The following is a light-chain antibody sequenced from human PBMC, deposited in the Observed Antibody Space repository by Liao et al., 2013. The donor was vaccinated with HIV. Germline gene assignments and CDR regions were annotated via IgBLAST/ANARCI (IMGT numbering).Light chain of an antibody. V-gene: IGLV3-1*01. J-gene: IGLJ3*02. Sequence: SYELTQPPSVSVSPGQTASITCSGDKLGDKYASWYQQKPGQSPVLVIYQDSKRPSGIPERFSGSNSGNMATLTISRVEAGDEADYYCQVWDSSSDHWVFGGGTKLTVL. CDR3: QVWDSSSDHWV. CDR2: QDS. CDR1: KLGDKY.